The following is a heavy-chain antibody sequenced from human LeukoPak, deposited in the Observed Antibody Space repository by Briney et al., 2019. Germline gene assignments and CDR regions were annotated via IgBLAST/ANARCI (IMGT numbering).Heavy chain of an antibody. V-gene: IGHV1-69*04. CDR2: IIPILGIA. CDR3: ASIFSVHGSGWPDFDY. Sequence: GASVKVSCKASGGTFSSYAISWVRQAPGQGLEWMGRIIPILGIANYAQKFQGRVTITADKSTSTAYMELSSLRSEDTAVYYCASIFSVHGSGWPDFDYWGQGTLVTVSS. J-gene: IGHJ4*02. D-gene: IGHD6-19*01. CDR1: GGTFSSYA.